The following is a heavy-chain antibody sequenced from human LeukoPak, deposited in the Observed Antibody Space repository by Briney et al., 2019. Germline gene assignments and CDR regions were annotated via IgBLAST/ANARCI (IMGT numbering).Heavy chain of an antibody. CDR3: ARVVGGYSYGYDY. CDR2: INPNSGGT. CDR1: GYTFTGYY. Sequence: ASVKVSCKASGYTFTGYYMHWVRQAPGQGLEWMGWINPNSGGTNYAQKFQGWVTMTRDTSISTAYMELSRLRSDDTAVYYCARVVGGYSYGYDYWGQGTLVTVSS. J-gene: IGHJ4*02. D-gene: IGHD5-18*01. V-gene: IGHV1-2*04.